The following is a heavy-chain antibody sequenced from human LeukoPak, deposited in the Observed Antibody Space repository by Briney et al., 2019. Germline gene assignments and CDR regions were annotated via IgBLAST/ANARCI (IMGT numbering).Heavy chain of an antibody. CDR2: ISYDGGYT. Sequence: GGSLRLSCAASGFTFSSYEMNWVGQAPGKGPEWVAVISYDGGYTYYADSVKGRFTISRDNSKNTLYLQMNSLRAEDTAVYYCAKDRLGGWPPGAFDYWGQGTLVTVSS. CDR3: AKDRLGGWPPGAFDY. V-gene: IGHV3-30*18. CDR1: GFTFSSYE. D-gene: IGHD6-19*01. J-gene: IGHJ4*02.